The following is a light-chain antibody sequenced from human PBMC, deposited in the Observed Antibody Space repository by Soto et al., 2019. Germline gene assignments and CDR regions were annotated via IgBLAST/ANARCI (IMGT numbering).Light chain of an antibody. CDR2: DVS. Sequence: DRMMTQSPGTRSVSKWERATLSCRAGQGVTTNFAWYQQKSGQSPRLLIYDVSIRATGVPARFSGTGSETDFTLTICGLQSEDSAVYFCQQYNNWPFSFGQRGRLE. J-gene: IGKJ5*01. CDR3: QQYNNWPFS. CDR1: QGVTTN. V-gene: IGKV3-15*01.